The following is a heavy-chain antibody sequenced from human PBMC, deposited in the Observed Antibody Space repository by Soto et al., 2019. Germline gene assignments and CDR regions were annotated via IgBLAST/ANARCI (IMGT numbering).Heavy chain of an antibody. D-gene: IGHD2-15*01. V-gene: IGHV4-31*03. CDR1: GGYIGSXGYY. Sequence: LXLXCTVSGGYIGSXGYYWSLIRQHPGKGLEWIGYIYYSRITYYNPYLKSRVTISVDTSKNQFSLKLRSVTAADTAVYYCARSPGYYFDYWGQGTLATVS. CDR2: IYYSRIT. CDR3: ARSPGYYFDY. J-gene: IGHJ4*02.